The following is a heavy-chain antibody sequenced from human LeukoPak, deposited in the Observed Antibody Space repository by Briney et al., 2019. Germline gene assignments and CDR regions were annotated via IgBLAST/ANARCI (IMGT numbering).Heavy chain of an antibody. CDR2: IYYSGST. D-gene: IGHD3-3*01. CDR3: ARGRFLEWLLFNPGQVWFDP. J-gene: IGHJ5*02. V-gene: IGHV4-31*03. CDR1: GGSISSGGYY. Sequence: SETLSLTCTVSGGSISSGGYYWSWIRQHPGKGLEWIGYIYYSGSTYYNPSLKSRVTISVDTSKNQFSLKLSSVTAADTAVYYCARGRFLEWLLFNPGQVWFDPWGQGTLVTVSS.